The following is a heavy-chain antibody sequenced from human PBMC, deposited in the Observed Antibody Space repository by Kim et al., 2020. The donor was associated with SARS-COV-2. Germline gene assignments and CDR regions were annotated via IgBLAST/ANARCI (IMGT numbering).Heavy chain of an antibody. D-gene: IGHD1-26*01. J-gene: IGHJ6*02. CDR2: ISYDGSNK. Sequence: GGSLRLSCAASGFTFSSYAMHWVRQAPGKGLEWVAVISYDGSNKYYADSVKGRFTISRDNSKNTLYLQMNSLRAEDTAVYYCARESKVGATVWAWDVYYYYGMDVWGQGTTVTVSS. V-gene: IGHV3-30*04. CDR1: GFTFSSYA. CDR3: ARESKVGATVWAWDVYYYYGMDV.